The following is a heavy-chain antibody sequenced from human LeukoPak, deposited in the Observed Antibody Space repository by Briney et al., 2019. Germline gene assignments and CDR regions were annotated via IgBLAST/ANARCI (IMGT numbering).Heavy chain of an antibody. D-gene: IGHD2-2*02. CDR2: MNPNSGNT. CDR3: ARAIVVVPAAIEGDWFDP. Sequence: ASVKVSCKASGYTFTSYDINWVRQATGQGLEWMGWMNPNSGNTGYAQKFQGRVTITRNTSISTAYMELSSLRSEDTAVYYCARAIVVVPAAIEGDWFDPWGQGTLVTVSS. V-gene: IGHV1-8*03. J-gene: IGHJ5*02. CDR1: GYTFTSYD.